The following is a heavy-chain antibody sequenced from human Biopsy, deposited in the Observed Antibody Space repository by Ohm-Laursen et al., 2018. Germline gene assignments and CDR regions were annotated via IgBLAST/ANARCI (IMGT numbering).Heavy chain of an antibody. CDR2: INQSGRT. CDR1: GKTFSDYY. D-gene: IGHD2-15*01. J-gene: IGHJ4*02. V-gene: IGHV4-34*08. Sequence: SETLSLTCAVYGKTFSDYYWSWIRQPPGKGLEWIGQINQSGRTNYNPSIKSRVNISADKSNNQFSLKLTSVTSADTAVYFCGNEVHGRDYWGLGALVTVSS. CDR3: GNEVHGRDY.